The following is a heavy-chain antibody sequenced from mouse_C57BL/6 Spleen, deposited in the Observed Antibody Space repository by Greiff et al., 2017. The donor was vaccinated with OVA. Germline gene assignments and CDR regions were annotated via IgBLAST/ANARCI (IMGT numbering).Heavy chain of an antibody. D-gene: IGHD4-1*01. CDR2: INPSNGGT. CDR1: GYTFTSYC. J-gene: IGHJ3*01. Sequence: QVQLQQPGTDLVKPAASVTLSCTASGYTFTSYCLYWVKQRSGQGLEWIGNINPSNGGTNYNAKFKNKATLTVEKYSSTAYMQRSSLTSGDSAVYYCARVGTGKAYWGPGTLVTDSA. V-gene: IGHV1-53*01. CDR3: ARVGTGKAY.